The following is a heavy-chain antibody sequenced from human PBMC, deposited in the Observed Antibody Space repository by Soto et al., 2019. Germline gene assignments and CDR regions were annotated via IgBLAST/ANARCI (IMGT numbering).Heavy chain of an antibody. CDR2: IYYSGST. CDR1: GGSISSGGYY. Sequence: QVQLQESGPGLVKPSQTLSLTCTVSGGSISSGGYYWSWIRQHPGKGLEWIGYIYYSGSTYYNPSRKSRVTTSVDTYKNQFSLKLSSVTAADTAVYSCARERWLQVRYFDYWGQGTLVTVSS. J-gene: IGHJ4*02. V-gene: IGHV4-31*03. CDR3: ARERWLQVRYFDY. D-gene: IGHD5-12*01.